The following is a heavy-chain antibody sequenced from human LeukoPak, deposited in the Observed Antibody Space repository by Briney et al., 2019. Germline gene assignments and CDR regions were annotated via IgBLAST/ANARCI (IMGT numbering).Heavy chain of an antibody. CDR2: IRYDGSNK. Sequence: PGGSLRLSCAASGFTFSSYGMHWVRQAPGKGLEWVAFIRYDGSNKYYADSVKGRFTISRDNSKNTLYLQMNSLRAEDTAVYYCAKVTYSYGPNEIDYWGQGTLVTVSS. V-gene: IGHV3-30*02. D-gene: IGHD5-18*01. CDR3: AKVTYSYGPNEIDY. CDR1: GFTFSSYG. J-gene: IGHJ4*02.